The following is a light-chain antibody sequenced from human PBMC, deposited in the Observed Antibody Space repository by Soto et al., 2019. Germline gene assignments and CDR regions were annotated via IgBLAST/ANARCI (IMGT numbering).Light chain of an antibody. CDR3: SSYTGSNTPVV. Sequence: QSALTQPASVSGSPGQSITISCTGTSSDVGVYNYVSWYQQHPGKAPNLIIFDVSNRPSGVSNRFSGSKSGNSASLTISGLQAEDEADYYCSSYTGSNTPVVFGGGTKVTVL. V-gene: IGLV2-14*01. J-gene: IGLJ2*01. CDR2: DVS. CDR1: SSDVGVYNY.